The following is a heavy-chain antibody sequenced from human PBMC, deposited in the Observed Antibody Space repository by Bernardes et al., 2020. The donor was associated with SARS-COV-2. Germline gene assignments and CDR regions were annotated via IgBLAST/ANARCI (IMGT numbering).Heavy chain of an antibody. D-gene: IGHD1-20*01. CDR1: GFNFGSYG. CDR2: IRLDGSNT. Sequence: GSLRLSCAASGFNFGSYGMTWVRQAPGKGLEWVAYIRLDGSNTNYADSVKGRFTISRDNSKNTLFLQMISLRTEDTAVYYCAKELNWNHFDFWGQGSLVTVSS. CDR3: AKELNWNHFDF. J-gene: IGHJ4*02. V-gene: IGHV3-30*02.